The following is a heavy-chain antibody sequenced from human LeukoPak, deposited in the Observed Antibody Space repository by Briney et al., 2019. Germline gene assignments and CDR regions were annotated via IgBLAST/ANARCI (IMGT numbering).Heavy chain of an antibody. D-gene: IGHD5-18*01. CDR1: GFTFSSYS. V-gene: IGHV3-21*04. CDR2: ISSSSSNI. J-gene: IGHJ4*02. CDR3: ARDSRSGYSYGSGNY. Sequence: GGSLRLSCAASGFTFSSYSMNWVRQAPGKGLEWVSSISSSSSNIYYADSVKGRFTISRDNAKNSLYLQMNSLRAEDTALYYCARDSRSGYSYGSGNYWGQGTLVTVSS.